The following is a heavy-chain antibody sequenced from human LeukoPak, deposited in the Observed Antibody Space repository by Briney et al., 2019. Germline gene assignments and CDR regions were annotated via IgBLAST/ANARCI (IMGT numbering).Heavy chain of an antibody. J-gene: IGHJ4*02. CDR1: GSTFSSYA. CDR3: AKVHSSGWCFDY. CDR2: ISGSGGST. D-gene: IGHD6-19*01. Sequence: GGSLRLSCAASGSTFSSYAMSWVRQAPGKGLEWVSAISGSGGSTYYADSVKGRFTISRDNSKNTLYLQMNSLRAEDTAVYYCAKVHSSGWCFDYWGQGTLVTVSS. V-gene: IGHV3-23*01.